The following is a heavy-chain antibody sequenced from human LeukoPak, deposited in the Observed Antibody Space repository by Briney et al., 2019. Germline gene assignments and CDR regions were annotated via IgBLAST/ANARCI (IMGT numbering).Heavy chain of an antibody. J-gene: IGHJ4*02. CDR2: ISGSGGST. CDR3: AKDHSSGYQGY. Sequence: GXXXRLXXAASXFTFSSYAMSWVRQAPGKXXXWVSAISGSGGSTYYADSVKGRFTISRDNSKNTLYLQMNSLRAEDTAVYYCAKDHSSGYQGYWGQGTLVTVSS. CDR1: XFTFSSYA. V-gene: IGHV3-23*01. D-gene: IGHD6-19*01.